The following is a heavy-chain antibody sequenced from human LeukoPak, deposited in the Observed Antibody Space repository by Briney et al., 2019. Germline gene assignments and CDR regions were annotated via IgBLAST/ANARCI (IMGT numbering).Heavy chain of an antibody. J-gene: IGHJ3*02. D-gene: IGHD3-3*02. V-gene: IGHV1-18*01. Sequence: GASVKVSCKASGYTFTNYGISWVRQAPGQGLEWMGWVSPSHTTRVYAQQFQGRVTMTADTNTNTVSMELRSLRSDDTAVHFCARDYILPLETDNGDGFAIWGQGTVVSVSS. CDR1: GYTFTNYG. CDR3: ARDYILPLETDNGDGFAI. CDR2: VSPSHTTR.